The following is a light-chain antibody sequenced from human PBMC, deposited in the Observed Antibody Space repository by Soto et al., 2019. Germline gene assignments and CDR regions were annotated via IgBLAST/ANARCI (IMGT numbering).Light chain of an antibody. CDR2: SVS. CDR3: HQYGSSPWT. V-gene: IGKV3-20*01. Sequence: EIVLTQSPCTLSSSPGERATLSCRASQSVTSSSLGWYQQKPGQAPRLLMHSVSSRATGIPDRFSGSGSGTHFTLNISRLEPEDFAVYYCHQYGSSPWTFGQGTKVEIK. J-gene: IGKJ1*01. CDR1: QSVTSSS.